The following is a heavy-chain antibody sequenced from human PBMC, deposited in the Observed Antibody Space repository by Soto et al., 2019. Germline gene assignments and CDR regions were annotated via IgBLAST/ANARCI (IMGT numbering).Heavy chain of an antibody. CDR2: FDPEDGET. D-gene: IGHD3-3*02. CDR3: ATSFLEWLLSYPYGMDV. Sequence: ASVKVSCKVSGYTLTELSMHWVRQAPGKGLEWMGGFDPEDGETIYAQKFQGRITMTEDTSTDTAYMELSSLRSEDTAVYYCATSFLEWLLSYPYGMDVWGQGTTVTVSS. V-gene: IGHV1-24*01. J-gene: IGHJ6*02. CDR1: GYTLTELS.